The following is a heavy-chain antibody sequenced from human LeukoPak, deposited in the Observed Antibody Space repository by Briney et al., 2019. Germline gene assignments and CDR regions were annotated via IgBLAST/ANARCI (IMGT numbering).Heavy chain of an antibody. CDR3: AKYAKAEPVAGFDY. CDR2: VGLGGDT. J-gene: IGHJ4*02. CDR1: GFAFNIYP. D-gene: IGHD6-19*01. Sequence: GGSLRLSCAASGFAFNIYPMTWVRQAPGEGLQWVSTVGLGGDTYYADSVKGRFTISRDNSKNTVYLQMNSLRAGDTALYYCAKYAKAEPVAGFDYWGQGTLVSVSS. V-gene: IGHV3-23*01.